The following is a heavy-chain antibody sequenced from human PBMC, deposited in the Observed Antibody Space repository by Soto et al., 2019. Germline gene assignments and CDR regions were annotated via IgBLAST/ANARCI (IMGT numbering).Heavy chain of an antibody. CDR2: IIHIFGTA. D-gene: IGHD3-3*01. Sequence: SVKVSCKASGGTFSSYAISWVRQAPGQGLEWMGGIIHIFGTANYAQKFQGRVTITADESTSTAYMELSSLRSEDTAVYYCARLDFWSGYKAYYYYGMDVWGQGTTVTVAS. V-gene: IGHV1-69*13. CDR3: ARLDFWSGYKAYYYYGMDV. CDR1: GGTFSSYA. J-gene: IGHJ6*02.